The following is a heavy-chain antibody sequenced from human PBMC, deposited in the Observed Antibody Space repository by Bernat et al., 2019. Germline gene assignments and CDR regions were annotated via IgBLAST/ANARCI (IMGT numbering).Heavy chain of an antibody. Sequence: QVQLVQSGAEVKKPGASVKVSCKASGYTFTSYGISWVRQAPGQGLEWMGWISAYNGNTNYAQKLQGRDTMTTETSTSTAYMELRSMRSDDTAVYYCAREGWYSSGYYFGPNYIWGQGTMVTVSS. J-gene: IGHJ3*02. CDR1: GYTFTSYG. CDR3: AREGWYSSGYYFGPNYI. V-gene: IGHV1-18*04. D-gene: IGHD3-22*01. CDR2: ISAYNGNT.